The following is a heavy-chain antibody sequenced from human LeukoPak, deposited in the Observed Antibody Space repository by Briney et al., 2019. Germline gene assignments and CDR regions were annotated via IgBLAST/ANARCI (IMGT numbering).Heavy chain of an antibody. V-gene: IGHV5-51*01. J-gene: IGHJ4*02. CDR1: GYSFTSYW. CDR3: ARFSKWELHQNYFDY. Sequence: GESLKISCKGSGYSFTSYWIGWVRQMPGKGLEWMGIIYPGDSDTRYSPSFQGQVTISADKSISTAYLQWSSLKASDTAMYYCARFSKWELHQNYFDYWGQGTLVTVSS. D-gene: IGHD1-26*01. CDR2: IYPGDSDT.